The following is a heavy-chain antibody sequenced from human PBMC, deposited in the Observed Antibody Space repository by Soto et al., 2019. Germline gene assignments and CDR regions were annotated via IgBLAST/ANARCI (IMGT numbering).Heavy chain of an antibody. CDR3: TPPEGWVPAANGY. CDR2: IKSKSNGETT. Sequence: VQLVESGGGSVEPGGSLRLSCATAGFTFADAWMNWIRQAPGKGLEWVGRIKSKSNGETTDYAAAGKGRFTISRDDAEKTVYLEMESLKTEDTAVYYCTPPEGWVPAANGYWGQGVLVTVSS. J-gene: IGHJ4*02. CDR1: GFTFADAW. V-gene: IGHV3-15*07. D-gene: IGHD6-13*01.